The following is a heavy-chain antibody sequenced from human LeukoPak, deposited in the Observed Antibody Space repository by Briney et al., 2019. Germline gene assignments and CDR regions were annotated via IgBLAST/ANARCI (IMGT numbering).Heavy chain of an antibody. CDR2: IYYSGGT. Sequence: SETLSLTCTVSGGPISSYYWSWLRQPPGKGLEWIGYIYYSGGTSYNPSLKSRVTISIDTPKNQFSLRLSSVTAADTAVYYCAREGHIWFGDLGNVWGEGTTVTVSS. CDR1: GGPISSYY. J-gene: IGHJ6*04. CDR3: AREGHIWFGDLGNV. V-gene: IGHV4-59*01. D-gene: IGHD3-10*01.